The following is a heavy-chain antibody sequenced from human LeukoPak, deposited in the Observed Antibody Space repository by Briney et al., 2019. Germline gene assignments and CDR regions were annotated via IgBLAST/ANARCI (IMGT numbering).Heavy chain of an antibody. CDR2: IYHSGST. D-gene: IGHD2-2*01. Sequence: SETLSLTCAVSGYSINSGYYWGWIRQPPGKGLEWIGSIYHSGSTYYNPSLKSRVTISVDTSKNQFSLKLSSVTAADTAVYYCAIRRPLGYCSSTSCYAEWGFDYWGQGTLVTVSS. CDR1: GYSINSGYY. V-gene: IGHV4-38-2*01. CDR3: AIRRPLGYCSSTSCYAEWGFDY. J-gene: IGHJ4*02.